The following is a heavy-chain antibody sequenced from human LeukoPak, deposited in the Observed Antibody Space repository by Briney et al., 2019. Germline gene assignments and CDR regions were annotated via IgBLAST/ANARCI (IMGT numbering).Heavy chain of an antibody. V-gene: IGHV4-30-4*07. D-gene: IGHD2-15*01. J-gene: IGHJ4*02. CDR3: VRDRQHCSGGNCYSEDLPDS. Sequence: SQTLSLTCAVSGGSISSGGYSWSWIRQPPGKGLEWIGYIYYSGSTYYNPSLKSRVTISVDTSKNQFSLKLSSVTAADTAVYFCVRDRQHCSGGNCYSEDLPDSWGQGIVVAVSS. CDR1: GGSISSGGYS. CDR2: IYYSGST.